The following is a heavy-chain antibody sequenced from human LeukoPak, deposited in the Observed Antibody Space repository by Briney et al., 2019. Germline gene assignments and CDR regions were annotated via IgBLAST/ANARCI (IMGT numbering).Heavy chain of an antibody. CDR2: ISSSGSTI. Sequence: PGGSLRLSCAASGFTFSSYEMNWVRQAPGKGLEWVSYISSSGSTIYYADSVKGRFTISRDNAKNSLYLQMNSLRAEDTAVYYCARDLRGYDILTGYYTGYYYYYGMYVWGQGTTVTVSS. J-gene: IGHJ6*02. V-gene: IGHV3-48*03. CDR1: GFTFSSYE. CDR3: ARDLRGYDILTGYYTGYYYYYGMYV. D-gene: IGHD3-9*01.